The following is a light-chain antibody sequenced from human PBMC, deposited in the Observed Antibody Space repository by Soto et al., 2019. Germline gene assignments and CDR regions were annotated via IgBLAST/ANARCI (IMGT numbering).Light chain of an antibody. V-gene: IGKV3-15*01. CDR2: DVS. CDR3: QQYNNWPFS. CDR1: QSVSSY. J-gene: IGKJ5*01. Sequence: EIVLTQSPATLSLSPGERATLSCRASQSVSSYFAWYQQKSGQSPRLLIYDVSTRATGVPARFSGTGSETDFTLTISGLQSEDSAVYFCQQYNNWPFSFGQGTRLEI.